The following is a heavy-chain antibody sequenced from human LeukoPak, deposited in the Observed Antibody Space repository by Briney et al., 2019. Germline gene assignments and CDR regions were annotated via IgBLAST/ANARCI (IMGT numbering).Heavy chain of an antibody. V-gene: IGHV3-23*01. Sequence: PGGSLRLSCAASGFTFSSYAMSWVRQAPGKGLEWVSGISNSGGSTYYADSVKGRFTISRDNSKNTLYLQMNSLRAEATAIYYFAKSRNIVTTINFDYWARGTLVTVSS. J-gene: IGHJ4*02. CDR3: AKSRNIVTTINFDY. D-gene: IGHD5-12*01. CDR2: ISNSGGST. CDR1: GFTFSSYA.